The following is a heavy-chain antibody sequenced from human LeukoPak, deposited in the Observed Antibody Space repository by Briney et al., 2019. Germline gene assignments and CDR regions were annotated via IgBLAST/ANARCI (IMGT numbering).Heavy chain of an antibody. CDR2: VSSSGTTI. Sequence: GGSLRLSCAASGFTFSSYALNWVRQAPGKGLEWLSYVSSSGTTIYCADSVKGRFTISRDNSKNTLYLQMNSLRAEDTAVYYCAKPVAGTGYFDYWGQGTLVTVSS. J-gene: IGHJ4*02. V-gene: IGHV3-48*03. CDR3: AKPVAGTGYFDY. D-gene: IGHD6-19*01. CDR1: GFTFSSYA.